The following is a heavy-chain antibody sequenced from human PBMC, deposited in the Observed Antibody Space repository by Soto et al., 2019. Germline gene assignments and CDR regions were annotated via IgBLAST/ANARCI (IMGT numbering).Heavy chain of an antibody. J-gene: IGHJ6*03. D-gene: IGHD1-1*01. Sequence: GASVKVSCKASGGTFSSYTISWVRQAPGQGLEWMGRIIPILGIANYAQKFQGRVTITADKSTSTAYMELSSLRSEDTAVYYCAREGWNAYYYYYYMDVWGKGTTVTVSS. CDR3: AREGWNAYYYYYYMDV. CDR2: IIPILGIA. CDR1: GGTFSSYT. V-gene: IGHV1-69*04.